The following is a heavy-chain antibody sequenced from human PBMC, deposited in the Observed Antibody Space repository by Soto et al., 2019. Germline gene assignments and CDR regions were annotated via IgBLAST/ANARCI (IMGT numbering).Heavy chain of an antibody. J-gene: IGHJ4*02. CDR2: ISYHGSDK. CDR3: AKDHLTTTVTTVGY. D-gene: IGHD4-17*01. V-gene: IGHV3-30*18. Sequence: QVQLVESGGGVVQPGRSLRLSCAASGFTFSNYGMHWVRQAPGKGLEWVAVISYHGSDKYYADSVKGRFTISRDNSKNTLYLQMDSLRAEDTAVYYCAKDHLTTTVTTVGYWSQGTLFTVSS. CDR1: GFTFSNYG.